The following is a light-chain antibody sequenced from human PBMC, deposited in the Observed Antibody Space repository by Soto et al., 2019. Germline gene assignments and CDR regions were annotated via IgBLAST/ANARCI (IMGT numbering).Light chain of an antibody. CDR1: QSVSSY. V-gene: IGKV3-11*01. CDR3: QQRSNWPIT. Sequence: DIVWTHSPATLSLSPVEISTLSCRASQSVSSYLAWYQQKPGQAPRLLIYDASNRATGIPARFSGSGSGTDFTLTISSLEPEDFAVYYCQQRSNWPITVGQGTRRRL. CDR2: DAS. J-gene: IGKJ5*01.